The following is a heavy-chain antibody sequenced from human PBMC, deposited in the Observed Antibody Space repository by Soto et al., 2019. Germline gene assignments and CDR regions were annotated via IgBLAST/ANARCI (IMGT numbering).Heavy chain of an antibody. Sequence: EVQLLESGGGSVHPGESLRLSCAASGFTFSDFAKAWVRQAPGKGLEWVSSASASGSGTYYADSVKGRFTISRDNSKNTLFLHMTNLRAGDTALYFCAKGRPGVAAAPDYWGQGTLVTVSS. J-gene: IGHJ4*02. CDR1: GFTFSDFA. V-gene: IGHV3-23*01. D-gene: IGHD2-21*01. CDR2: ASASGSGT. CDR3: AKGRPGVAAAPDY.